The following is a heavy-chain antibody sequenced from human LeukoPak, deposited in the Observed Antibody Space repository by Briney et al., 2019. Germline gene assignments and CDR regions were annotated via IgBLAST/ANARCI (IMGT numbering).Heavy chain of an antibody. D-gene: IGHD5-18*01. CDR2: ISYDGSNK. V-gene: IGHV3-30*18. CDR1: RFTFSNYG. Sequence: GGSLRLSCAASRFTFSNYGMQWVRQASGKGLEWVAVISYDGSNKYYADSVKGRFTISRDNSKNTLFLQMHSLRAEDTAVYYCAKSEGLWSAFDSWGQGTLVTVSS. J-gene: IGHJ4*02. CDR3: AKSEGLWSAFDS.